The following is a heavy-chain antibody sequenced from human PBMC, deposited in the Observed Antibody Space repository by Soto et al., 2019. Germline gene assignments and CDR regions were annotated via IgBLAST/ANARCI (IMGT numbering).Heavy chain of an antibody. CDR1: GFTFSSYA. J-gene: IGHJ4*02. V-gene: IGHV3-30-3*01. D-gene: IGHD6-6*01. CDR2: ISYDGSNK. Sequence: QVQLVESGGGVVQPGRSLRLSCAASGFTFSSYAMHWVRQAPGKGLEWVAVISYDGSNKYYADSVKGRFTISRDNSKNTLYLQMNSLRAEDTAVYYCARGGIEYSRSSYDYWGQGTLVTVSS. CDR3: ARGGIEYSRSSYDY.